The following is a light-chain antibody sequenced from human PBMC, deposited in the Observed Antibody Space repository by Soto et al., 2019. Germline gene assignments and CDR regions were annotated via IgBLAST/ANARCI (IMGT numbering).Light chain of an antibody. CDR2: DTT. CDR3: LLSYNGPYV. CDR1: TGAVTNGHY. Sequence: VASQATSLNVVPGATFTLTCGCSTGAVTNGHYPYWFQQKPGKAPRTLIYDTTNRHSWTPARFSGSLLGGKAALTLSGAQTEDEAEYYCLLSYNGPYVFGTGTKVTVL. J-gene: IGLJ1*01. V-gene: IGLV7-46*01.